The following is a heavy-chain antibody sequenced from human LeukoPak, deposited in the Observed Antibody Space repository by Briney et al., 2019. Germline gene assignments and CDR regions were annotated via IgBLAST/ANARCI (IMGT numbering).Heavy chain of an antibody. V-gene: IGHV4-61*03. CDR1: GASVSDGSYY. J-gene: IGHJ4*02. CDR2: LYYSGRT. CDR3: ARGLSTGREDYFDF. Sequence: PSETLSLTCSVSGASVSDGSYYWSWIRQPPGKGLEWIGFLYYSGRTNYSPSLSGRVITSIDTSKNHFSLNLTSVTAADTAVYYCARGLSTGREDYFDFWGQGTLVSVSS. D-gene: IGHD1-1*01.